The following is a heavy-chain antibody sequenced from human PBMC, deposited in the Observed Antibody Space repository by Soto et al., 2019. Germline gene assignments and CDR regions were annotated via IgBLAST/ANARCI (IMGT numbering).Heavy chain of an antibody. CDR1: GGSISSYF. D-gene: IGHD4-17*01. CDR2: IYYSGST. Sequence: SETLSLTCTVSGGSISSYFWSWIRQPPGKGLEWIGYIYYSGSTNYNPSLKSRVTISVDTSKNQFSLKLSSVTAADTAVYYCAREGDYPAFHIWGQGTMVTVS. J-gene: IGHJ3*02. V-gene: IGHV4-59*01. CDR3: AREGDYPAFHI.